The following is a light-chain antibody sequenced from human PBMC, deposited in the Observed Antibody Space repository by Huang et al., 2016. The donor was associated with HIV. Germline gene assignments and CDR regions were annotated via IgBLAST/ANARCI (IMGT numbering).Light chain of an antibody. CDR1: QSVGIF. CDR3: QQRSNWPLYT. Sequence: EIVLTQSPGTLSLSPWETVNLSCRASQSVGIFLAWSQQKPGQAPRLLISDASNRATGMPARFGGSGSGTDVTLTISSREPEDFAVYCCQQRSNWPLYTFGQGTKLEIK. CDR2: DAS. V-gene: IGKV3-11*01. J-gene: IGKJ2*01.